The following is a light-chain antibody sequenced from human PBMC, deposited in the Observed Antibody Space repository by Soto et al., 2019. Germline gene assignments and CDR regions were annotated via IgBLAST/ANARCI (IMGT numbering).Light chain of an antibody. V-gene: IGKV1-39*01. Sequence: DIQMTQSPSSLSASVGDRVTITCRANQSISDYLNWYQQKPGKAPKFLIYASSSLQSGVPSRFRGSGSGTLFTLTISSLQPEDFATYYCQQSSSTPTITFGHGTRLEI. CDR2: ASS. CDR3: QQSSSTPTIT. J-gene: IGKJ5*01. CDR1: QSISDY.